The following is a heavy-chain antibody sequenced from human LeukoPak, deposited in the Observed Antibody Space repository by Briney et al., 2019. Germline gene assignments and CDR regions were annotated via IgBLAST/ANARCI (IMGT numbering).Heavy chain of an antibody. Sequence: ASVKVSCKASGYTFTGYYMHWVREGPGRGLEWMGWINPNSGGTNYAQKFQGRVTMTRDTSISTAYMELSRLRSDDTAVYYCARDRTRTGYSSGWYHDYWGQGTLVTVSS. D-gene: IGHD6-19*01. CDR3: ARDRTRTGYSSGWYHDY. CDR2: INPNSGGT. J-gene: IGHJ4*02. V-gene: IGHV1-2*02. CDR1: GYTFTGYY.